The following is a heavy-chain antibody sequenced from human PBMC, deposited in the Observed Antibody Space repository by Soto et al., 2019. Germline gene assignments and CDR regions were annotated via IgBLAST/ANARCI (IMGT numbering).Heavy chain of an antibody. V-gene: IGHV1-24*01. D-gene: IGHD2-21*01. CDR3: ATVSMRVVIATRYPYFDY. CDR2: FDPEDGET. Sequence: ASVKVSCKVSGYTLTELSMHWVRQAPGKGLEWMGGFDPEDGETIYAQKFQGRVTMTEDKSTDTAYMELNGLRSEDTAVYYCATVSMRVVIATRYPYFDYWGQGTLVTVSS. J-gene: IGHJ4*02. CDR1: GYTLTELS.